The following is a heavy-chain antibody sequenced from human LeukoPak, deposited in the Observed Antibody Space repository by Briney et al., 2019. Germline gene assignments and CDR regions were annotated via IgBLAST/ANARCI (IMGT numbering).Heavy chain of an antibody. CDR1: GYIFTSYG. V-gene: IGHV1-18*01. CDR3: ARDRIVVVVKDTYYFDY. J-gene: IGHJ4*02. CDR2: ISAYNGNT. Sequence: RAPVRVSCKASGYIFTSYGISWVRQAPGQGLEWMGWISAYNGNTNYAQKLQGRVTMTTDTSTSTAYMELRSLRSDDTAVYYCARDRIVVVVKDTYYFDYWGQGTLVTVSS. D-gene: IGHD2-15*01.